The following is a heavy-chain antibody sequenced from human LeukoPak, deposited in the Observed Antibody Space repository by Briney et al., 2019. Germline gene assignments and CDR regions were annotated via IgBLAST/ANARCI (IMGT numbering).Heavy chain of an antibody. J-gene: IGHJ4*02. V-gene: IGHV3-30*03. D-gene: IGHD4-11*01. CDR2: ISYDGSNK. CDR3: ARDLGPYSNYPKNLDY. Sequence: GGSLRLSCAASGFTFSSYGMHWVRQAPGRGLEWVSVISYDGSNKYYADSVKGRFTISRDNSKNTLYLQMNSLRAEDTAVYYCARDLGPYSNYPKNLDYWGQGTLVTSPQ. CDR1: GFTFSSYG.